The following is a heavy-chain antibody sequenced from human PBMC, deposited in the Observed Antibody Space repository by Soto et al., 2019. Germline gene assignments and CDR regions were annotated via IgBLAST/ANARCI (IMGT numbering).Heavy chain of an antibody. J-gene: IGHJ4*02. CDR1: GFTFSNYA. D-gene: IGHD6-19*01. Sequence: GSLRLSCAASGFTFSNYAISWVRQAPGKGLEWVSGISASGRDTYYADSVKDRFTISRDNSKNTVFLQLNSLRADDTAIYYCAKGKSSGWYYFDYWGQGTPVTVSS. CDR2: ISASGRDT. CDR3: AKGKSSGWYYFDY. V-gene: IGHV3-23*01.